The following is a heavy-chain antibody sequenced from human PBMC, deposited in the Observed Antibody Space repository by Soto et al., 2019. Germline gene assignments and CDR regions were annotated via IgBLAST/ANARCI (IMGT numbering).Heavy chain of an antibody. Sequence: QLQLQESDPGLVKPSETLSLTCSVSGDSISISSYYWGWVRQPPGKGLEWIGSIHYSGSTHYNPSLQSRVTISGDASKKQFSLKLGSVTAADTAMYYCASTKDETLYFDYWGQGNLVTVSS. J-gene: IGHJ4*02. CDR3: ASTKDETLYFDY. CDR2: IHYSGST. V-gene: IGHV4-39*01. CDR1: GDSISISSYY. D-gene: IGHD2-15*01.